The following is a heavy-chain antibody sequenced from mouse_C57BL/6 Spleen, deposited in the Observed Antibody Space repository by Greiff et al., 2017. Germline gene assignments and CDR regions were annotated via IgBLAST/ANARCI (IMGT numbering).Heavy chain of an antibody. CDR1: GYTFTSYW. D-gene: IGHD4-1*01. CDR3: ARLGRGYYFDY. J-gene: IGHJ2*01. V-gene: IGHV1-55*01. CDR2: IYPGSGSN. Sequence: QVQLQQSGAELVKPGASVKMSCKASGYTFTSYWITWVKQRPGQGLEWIGDIYPGSGSNNYNEKFKSKATMTVDTSSSPAYMQLSSLTSEDSAVYYCARLGRGYYFDYWGQGTTLTVSS.